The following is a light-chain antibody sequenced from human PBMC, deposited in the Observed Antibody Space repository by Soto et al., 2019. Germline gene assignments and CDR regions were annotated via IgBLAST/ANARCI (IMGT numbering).Light chain of an antibody. CDR1: QNIFTY. CDR2: DAS. V-gene: IGKV1-5*01. Sequence: DIHMTQSPSTLSASVGDRVTISCRASQNIFTYLAWYQQKPGKAPKLLIFDASTLQSGVPPRFSGSGSGTDFTLTISCLQSEDFATYYCQQYYSYPLTFGGGTKVDTK. J-gene: IGKJ4*01. CDR3: QQYYSYPLT.